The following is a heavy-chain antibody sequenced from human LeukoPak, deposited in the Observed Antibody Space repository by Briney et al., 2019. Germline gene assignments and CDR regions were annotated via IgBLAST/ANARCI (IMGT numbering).Heavy chain of an antibody. D-gene: IGHD5-18*01. Sequence: GGSLRLSCAASGFTVSSNYMSWVRQAPGKGLEWVSVIYSGGSTYYADSVKGRFTISRDNSKNTLYLQMNSLRAEDTAVYYCARASYSYGYYYYYYMDVWGKGTTVTVSS. J-gene: IGHJ6*03. V-gene: IGHV3-53*01. CDR3: ARASYSYGYYYYYYMDV. CDR2: IYSGGST. CDR1: GFTVSSNY.